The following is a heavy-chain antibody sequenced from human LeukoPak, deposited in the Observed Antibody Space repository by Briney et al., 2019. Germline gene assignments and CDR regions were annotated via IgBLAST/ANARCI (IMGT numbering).Heavy chain of an antibody. D-gene: IGHD6-13*01. J-gene: IGHJ5*02. Sequence: SETLSLTWAVYGGSFSGYYWSWIRQPPGKGLEWIGEINHSGSTNYNPSLKSRVTISVDTSKNQFSLKLSSVTAADTAVYYCARGHQQRLVRNWFDPWGQGTLVTVSS. CDR1: GGSFSGYY. CDR3: ARGHQQRLVRNWFDP. CDR2: INHSGST. V-gene: IGHV4-34*01.